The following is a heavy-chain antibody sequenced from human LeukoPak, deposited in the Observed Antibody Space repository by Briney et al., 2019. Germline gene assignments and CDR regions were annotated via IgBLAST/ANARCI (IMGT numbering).Heavy chain of an antibody. V-gene: IGHV7-4-1*02. Sequence: ASVKVSCKASGYTFTSYAMNWVRQAPGQGLEWMGWTNTNTGNPTYAQGFAGRFVFSLDTSVSTAYLQISSLKAEDTAVYYCARGPIETEFDYGGQGTLVTVSS. D-gene: IGHD1-1*01. CDR1: GYTFTSYA. CDR3: ARGPIETEFDY. CDR2: TNTNTGNP. J-gene: IGHJ4*02.